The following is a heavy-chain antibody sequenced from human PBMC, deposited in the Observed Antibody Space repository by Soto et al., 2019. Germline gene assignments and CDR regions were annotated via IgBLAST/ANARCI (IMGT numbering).Heavy chain of an antibody. CDR1: GFTFSSYA. J-gene: IGHJ6*02. Sequence: EVQLLESGGGLVQPGGSLRLSCAASGFTFSSYAMSWVRQAPGKGLEWVSAISGSGGSTYYADSVKGRFTISRDNSKXXLXXQMNSLRAEDTAVYYCAKQGYCTNGVCYNPYGMDVWGQGTTVTVCS. D-gene: IGHD2-8*01. CDR3: AKQGYCTNGVCYNPYGMDV. V-gene: IGHV3-23*01. CDR2: ISGSGGST.